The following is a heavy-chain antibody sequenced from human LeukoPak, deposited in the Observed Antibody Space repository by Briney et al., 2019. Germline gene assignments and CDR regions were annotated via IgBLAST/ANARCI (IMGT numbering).Heavy chain of an antibody. CDR2: ISGSGGTT. Sequence: GGSLRLSRAASGFTFKSYAMTWVRQAPGKGLEWVSTISGSGGTTYYADSVKGRFTISRDNSKNTLYLQLNSLRAEDTAVYYCAKVYFLPNHFYYYMDVWGKGTTVTVSS. CDR1: GFTFKSYA. CDR3: AKVYFLPNHFYYYMDV. J-gene: IGHJ6*03. D-gene: IGHD2-8*01. V-gene: IGHV3-23*01.